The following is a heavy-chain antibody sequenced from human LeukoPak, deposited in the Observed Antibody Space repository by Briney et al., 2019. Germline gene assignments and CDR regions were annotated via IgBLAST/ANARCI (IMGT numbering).Heavy chain of an antibody. CDR2: MNPNSGNT. Sequence: ASVKASCNPSGYTLHSYDIKWVRQATGQGLERMGWMNPNSGNTGYAQKFQGRVTITRNTSISTAYMELSSLRSEDTAVYYCARGRSSSQRWFDAWGQGTLVTVSS. J-gene: IGHJ5*02. CDR3: ARGRSSSQRWFDA. V-gene: IGHV1-8*03. CDR1: GYTLHSYD. D-gene: IGHD6-13*01.